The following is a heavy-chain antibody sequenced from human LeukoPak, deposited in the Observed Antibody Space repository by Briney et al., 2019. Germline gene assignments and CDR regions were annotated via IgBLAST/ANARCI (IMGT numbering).Heavy chain of an antibody. CDR1: GFTFYTYG. V-gene: IGHV3-64*01. D-gene: IGHD6-13*01. Sequence: GGSLRLSCAASGFTFYTYGMHWVRQAPGKGLEYVSGIGPDGGTTYYANSVKGRFTISRDNSKYMLYLQMGSLTADDMAVYYCARGAQLTDYWGQGALVTVSS. CDR3: ARGAQLTDY. CDR2: IGPDGGTT. J-gene: IGHJ4*02.